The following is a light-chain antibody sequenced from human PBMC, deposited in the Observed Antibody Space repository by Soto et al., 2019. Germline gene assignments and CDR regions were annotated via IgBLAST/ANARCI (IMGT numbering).Light chain of an antibody. CDR2: AAS. CDR1: QDIIKF. J-gene: IGKJ1*01. V-gene: IGKV1-27*01. Sequence: DIQMTQSPSSLTAFIGDRVSISCLASQDIIKFLAWYQQRPGRIPNVLINAASTLRPGVPSRFSGSGSGTNFTLTINGLQPEDVETYYCQTYRYAPATFGQGTKVEIK. CDR3: QTYRYAPAT.